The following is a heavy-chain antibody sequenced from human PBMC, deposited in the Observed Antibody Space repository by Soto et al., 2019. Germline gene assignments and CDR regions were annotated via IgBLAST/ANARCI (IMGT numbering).Heavy chain of an antibody. V-gene: IGHV3-15*01. CDR3: TTSLSYSSTRPFDY. D-gene: IGHD6-13*01. CDR1: GFSFSSVW. CDR2: IKSKTDGGTT. J-gene: IGHJ4*02. Sequence: PVGSLRLSCVASGFSFSSVWMTWVRQAPGKGLEWVGRIKSKTDGGTTDYAAPVKGRITISREDSKNTLFLEMNSLKTEDTAVYYCTTSLSYSSTRPFDYWGQGTLVTVSS.